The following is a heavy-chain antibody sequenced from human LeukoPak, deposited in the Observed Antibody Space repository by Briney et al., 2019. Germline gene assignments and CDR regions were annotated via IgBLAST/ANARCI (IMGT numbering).Heavy chain of an antibody. CDR1: GGSFTGYF. D-gene: IGHD4-23*01. CDR2: INDRGTT. CDR3: ARDPTTVVTVPYYFDF. J-gene: IGHJ4*02. Sequence: SETLSLTCAVYGGSFTGYFWNWTRQSPGKGLEWIAEINDRGTTNYNPSLKSRVTVSVDTSKNQFSLKLTSVTAADTGVYYCARDPTTVVTVPYYFDFWGQGTPVTVSS. V-gene: IGHV4-34*01.